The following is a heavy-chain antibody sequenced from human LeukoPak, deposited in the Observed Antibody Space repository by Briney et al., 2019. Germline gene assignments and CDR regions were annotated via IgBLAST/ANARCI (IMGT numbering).Heavy chain of an antibody. D-gene: IGHD3-22*01. J-gene: IGHJ4*02. CDR3: AKERPIYYDSSGDFDY. CDR2: LYSGGTT. CDR1: GFTVSGNY. V-gene: IGHV3-66*01. Sequence: GGSLRLSCAASGFTVSGNYMSWVRQAPGKGLEWVSVLYSGGTTYYADSVKGRFTISRDNSKNTLFLQMNSLRVEDTAVYYCAKERPIYYDSSGDFDYWGQGTLVTVSS.